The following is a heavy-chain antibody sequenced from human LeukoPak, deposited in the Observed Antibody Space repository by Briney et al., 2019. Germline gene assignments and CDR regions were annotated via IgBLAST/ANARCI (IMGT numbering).Heavy chain of an antibody. CDR1: GFTFSGSA. CDR2: IRSKANSYAT. D-gene: IGHD5-24*01. V-gene: IGHV3-73*01. J-gene: IGHJ4*02. CDR3: TTSQAGDGYNSYYFDY. Sequence: PGGSLTLSCPASGFTFSGSAMHWVRQASGKGLEWVGRIRSKANSYATAYAASVKGRFTISRDDSKNTAYLQMNSLKTEDTAVYYCTTSQAGDGYNSYYFDYWGQGTLVTVSS.